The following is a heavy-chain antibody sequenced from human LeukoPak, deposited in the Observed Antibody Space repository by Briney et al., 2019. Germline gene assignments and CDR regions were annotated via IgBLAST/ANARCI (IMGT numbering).Heavy chain of an antibody. CDR2: ISGSGGST. D-gene: IGHD3-10*01. CDR3: HYGSGSYYHYYFDY. Sequence: GGSLRLSCAASGFTFSSYAMSWVRQAPGKGLEWVSAISGSGGSTYYADSVKGRFTISRDNSKNTLYLQMNSLRAEDTAVYFCHYGSGSYYHYYFDYWGQGTLVTVSS. J-gene: IGHJ4*02. V-gene: IGHV3-23*01. CDR1: GFTFSSYA.